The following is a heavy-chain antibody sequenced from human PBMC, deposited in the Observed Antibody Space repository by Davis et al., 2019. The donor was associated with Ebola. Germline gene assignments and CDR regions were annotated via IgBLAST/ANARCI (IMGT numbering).Heavy chain of an antibody. CDR1: GASISSHN. CDR3: AKFTSGWFWSPYGLDV. V-gene: IGHV4-59*11. D-gene: IGHD6-19*01. Sequence: PSETLSLTCSVSGASISSHNWSWIRQPPGKGPEWIGYIYNVGSTDYNPSLNSRVTTSLDKSKNQLSLELNSVTAADTGVYYCAKFTSGWFWSPYGLDVWGRGTTVSVSS. J-gene: IGHJ6*02. CDR2: IYNVGST.